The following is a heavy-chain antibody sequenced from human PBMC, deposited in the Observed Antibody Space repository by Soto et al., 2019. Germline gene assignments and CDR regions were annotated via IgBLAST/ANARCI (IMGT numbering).Heavy chain of an antibody. D-gene: IGHD3-22*01. CDR1: GGTFSSYA. J-gene: IGHJ4*02. Sequence: QVQLVQSGAEVKKPGSSVKVSCKASGGTFSSYAISWVRQAPGHGLEWMGGIIPIFGTANYAQKCQGRVTITADESTSTGYMELSSLRSEDTAVYYCARDLITYYDSSGYWGQGTLVTVSS. V-gene: IGHV1-69*01. CDR3: ARDLITYYDSSGY. CDR2: IIPIFGTA.